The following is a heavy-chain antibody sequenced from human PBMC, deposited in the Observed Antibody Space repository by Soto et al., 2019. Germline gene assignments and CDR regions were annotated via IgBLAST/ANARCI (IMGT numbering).Heavy chain of an antibody. CDR1: GDSISSTRW. V-gene: IGHV4-4*02. CDR3: ATLPPRIVTVLLPIPG. CDR2: IYHTGST. J-gene: IGHJ4*02. Sequence: QVVLQQSGPGLVRPSGTLSLSCAVSGDSISSTRWWTWVRQPPGKGLEWIGEIYHTGSTTYNPSLKSRVTISVDKSNNQLSLRLTSVTGADTAVYYCATLPPRIVTVLLPIPGWGKGTLVTVSS. D-gene: IGHD2-15*01.